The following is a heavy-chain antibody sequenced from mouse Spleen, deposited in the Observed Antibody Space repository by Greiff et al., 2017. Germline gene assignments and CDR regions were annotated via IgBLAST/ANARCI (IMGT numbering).Heavy chain of an antibody. CDR1: GYTFTSYW. J-gene: IGHJ4*01. CDR3: ARSGDYEGDAMDY. Sequence: VQLQQSGAELVRPGSSVKLSCKASGYTFTSYWMHWVKQRPIQGLEWIGNIDPSDSETHYNQKFKDKATLTVDKSSSTAYMQLSSLTSEDSAVYYCARSGDYEGDAMDYWGQGTSVTVSS. D-gene: IGHD2-4*01. V-gene: IGHV1-52*01. CDR2: IDPSDSET.